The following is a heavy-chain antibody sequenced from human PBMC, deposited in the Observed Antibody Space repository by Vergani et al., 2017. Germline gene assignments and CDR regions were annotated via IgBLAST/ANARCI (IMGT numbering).Heavy chain of an antibody. D-gene: IGHD3-9*01. CDR3: AREDYGILTGYRY. CDR2: INPSGGHT. CDR1: GYTFSNYY. Sequence: QVQVVQSWAEVKKSGASVKVSCKTSGYTFSNYYMHWVRQAPGQGLEWMGIINPSGGHTNYAQKFQGRVTMTRDTSTSTVYMELSSLRSEDTAIYYCAREDYGILTGYRYWGQGNLVT. J-gene: IGHJ4*02. V-gene: IGHV1-46*03.